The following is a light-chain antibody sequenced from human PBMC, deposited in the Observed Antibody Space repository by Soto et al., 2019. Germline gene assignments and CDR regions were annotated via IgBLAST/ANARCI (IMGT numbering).Light chain of an antibody. CDR3: SSYTSSSTPVV. CDR2: DVS. V-gene: IGLV2-14*01. CDR1: SSDVGGYNY. J-gene: IGLJ2*01. Sequence: QSVLTQPASVSGSPGQSITISCTGTSSDVGGYNYVSWYQQNPGKAPKLMIYDVSNRPSGVSNRFSGSKSGNTASLTISGLQAEDEADYYCSSYTSSSTPVVFGGGTKLTVL.